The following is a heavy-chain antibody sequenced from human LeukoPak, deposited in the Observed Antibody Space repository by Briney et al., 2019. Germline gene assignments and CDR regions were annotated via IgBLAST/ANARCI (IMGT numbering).Heavy chain of an antibody. Sequence: GGPLRLSCAASGFTFSGSGMLWVRQASGKGLEWVGRISSKGNSYATEYAAPVKGRFTNSRDDSRTTAYLQMNSLETEDTAVYYCVRQGGEYWGQGTLVTVSS. D-gene: IGHD1-26*01. CDR2: ISSKGNSYAT. V-gene: IGHV3-73*01. CDR1: GFTFSGSG. J-gene: IGHJ4*02. CDR3: VRQGGEY.